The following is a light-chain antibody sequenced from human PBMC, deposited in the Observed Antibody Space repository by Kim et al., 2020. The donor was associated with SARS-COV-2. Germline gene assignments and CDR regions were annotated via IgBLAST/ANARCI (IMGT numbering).Light chain of an antibody. CDR1: QDINTW. V-gene: IGKV1-12*01. CDR3: QQANSFPIT. Sequence: DIQMTQSPSSVSASMGDRVTITCRASQDINTWLAWYQQRPGKAPKLLIFAASSLQTGVPSRFSGSGSGTHFTLTISSLQPEDFATYYCQQANSFPITFGQGTRLEIK. CDR2: AAS. J-gene: IGKJ5*01.